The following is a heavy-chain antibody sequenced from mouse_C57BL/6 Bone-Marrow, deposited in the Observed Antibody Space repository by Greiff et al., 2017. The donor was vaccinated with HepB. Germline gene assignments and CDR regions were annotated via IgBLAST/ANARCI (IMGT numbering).Heavy chain of an antibody. D-gene: IGHD2-2*01. V-gene: IGHV1-26*01. J-gene: IGHJ3*01. CDR2: INPNNGGT. CDR1: GYTFTDYY. Sequence: VQLKQSGPELVKPGASVKISCKASGYTFTDYYMNWVKQSHGKSLEWIGDINPNNGGTSYNQKFKGKATLTVDKSSSTAYMELRSLTSEDSAVYYCARRTMVTPAWFAYWGQGTLVTVSA. CDR3: ARRTMVTPAWFAY.